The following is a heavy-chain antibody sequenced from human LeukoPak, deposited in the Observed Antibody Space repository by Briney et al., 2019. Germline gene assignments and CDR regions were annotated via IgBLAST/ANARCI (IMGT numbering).Heavy chain of an antibody. D-gene: IGHD2-15*01. CDR3: ARAGYCSGGSCSQGAFDI. CDR2: IYYSVST. V-gene: IGHV4-59*01. Sequence: SETLSLTCTVSGGSISSYYWSWIRQPPGKGLEWIGYIYYSVSTNYNPSLKSRVTISVDTSKNQFSLKLSSVTAADTAVYYCARAGYCSGGSCSQGAFDIWGQGTMVTVSS. CDR1: GGSISSYY. J-gene: IGHJ3*02.